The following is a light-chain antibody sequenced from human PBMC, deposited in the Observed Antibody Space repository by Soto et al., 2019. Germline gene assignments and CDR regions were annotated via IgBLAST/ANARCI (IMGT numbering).Light chain of an antibody. CDR2: GAS. CDR1: QSVSSSY. Sequence: EIVLTQSPGTLSLSPGERATLSCRASQSVSSSYLAWYQQKPGQAPRLLIYGASSRATSIPDRFSGSGSATDFTLTISRLEPEDFAVYYCQQYGSSPPYTFGQGTKLEIK. J-gene: IGKJ2*01. CDR3: QQYGSSPPYT. V-gene: IGKV3-20*01.